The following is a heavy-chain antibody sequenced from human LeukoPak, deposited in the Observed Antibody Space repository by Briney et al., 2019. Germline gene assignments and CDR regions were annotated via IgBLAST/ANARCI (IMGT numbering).Heavy chain of an antibody. V-gene: IGHV3-23*01. CDR1: GVSLSSYG. J-gene: IGHJ5*02. Sequence: GGSLRLSCVASGVSLSSYGMSWVRQAPGKGLEGGSAITANGGSTYYAGSAQGRFTIHKNNPKDTLYLQMNSMRGEDTAIYYCARLNGTAITTFGGVTWFDAWGQGTMVTVSS. CDR2: ITANGGST. D-gene: IGHD3-16*01. CDR3: ARLNGTAITTFGGVTWFDA.